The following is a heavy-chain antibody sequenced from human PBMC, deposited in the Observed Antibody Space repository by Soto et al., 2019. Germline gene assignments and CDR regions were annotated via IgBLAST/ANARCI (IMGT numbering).Heavy chain of an antibody. V-gene: IGHV3-33*01. CDR2: IWYDGSNK. Sequence: GGSLRLSCAASGFTFSSYGMHWVRQAPGKGLEWVAVIWYDGSNKYYADSVKGRFTISRDNSKNTLYLQMNSLRAEDTAVYYCARDRADCSGGSCYLQLRNDAFDIWGQGTMVTVSS. J-gene: IGHJ3*02. CDR1: GFTFSSYG. D-gene: IGHD2-15*01. CDR3: ARDRADCSGGSCYLQLRNDAFDI.